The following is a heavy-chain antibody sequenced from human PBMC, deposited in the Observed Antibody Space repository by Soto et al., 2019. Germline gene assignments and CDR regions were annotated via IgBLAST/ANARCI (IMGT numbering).Heavy chain of an antibody. D-gene: IGHD6-6*01. CDR1: GFTFSSYA. CDR3: AKDLEGYIAARAYYYGMDV. J-gene: IGHJ6*02. V-gene: IGHV3-23*01. Sequence: GGSLRLSCAASGFTFSSYAMSWVRQAPGKGLEWVSAISGSGGSTYYADSVKGRFTISRDNSKNTLYLQMNSLRAEDTAVYYCAKDLEGYIAARAYYYGMDVWGQGTTVTVSS. CDR2: ISGSGGST.